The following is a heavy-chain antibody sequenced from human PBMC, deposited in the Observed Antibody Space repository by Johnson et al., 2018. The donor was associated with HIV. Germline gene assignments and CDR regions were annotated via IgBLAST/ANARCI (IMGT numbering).Heavy chain of an antibody. CDR1: GFTFSSYA. V-gene: IGHV3-9*01. J-gene: IGHJ3*02. D-gene: IGHD3-22*01. CDR3: AKVRITMIVVDAFDI. CDR2: INWNIGSI. Sequence: VQLLESGGGLVQPGGSLRLSCAASGFTFSSYAMSWVRQAPGKGLEWVSGINWNIGSIGYADSVKGRFTISRDNAKNSLYLQMNSLRAEDTALYYCAKVRITMIVVDAFDIWGQGTMVTVSS.